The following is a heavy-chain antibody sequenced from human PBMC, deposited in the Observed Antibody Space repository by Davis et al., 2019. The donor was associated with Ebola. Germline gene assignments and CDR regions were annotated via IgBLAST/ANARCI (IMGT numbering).Heavy chain of an antibody. CDR2: IWYDGSNK. CDR1: GFTFSSYG. Sequence: GESLKISCAASGFTFSSYGMHWVRQAPGKGLEWVAVIWYDGSNKYYADSVKGRFTISRDNSKNTLYLQMNSLRAEDTAVYYCAKELLSEGGMVVAGPGYWGQGTLVTVSS. V-gene: IGHV3-33*06. CDR3: AKELLSEGGMVVAGPGY. D-gene: IGHD6-19*01. J-gene: IGHJ4*02.